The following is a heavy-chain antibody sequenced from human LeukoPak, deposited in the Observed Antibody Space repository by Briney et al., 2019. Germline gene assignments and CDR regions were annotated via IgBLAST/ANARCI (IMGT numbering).Heavy chain of an antibody. Sequence: TGGSLRLSCAASGFTFSGSAMHWVRQASGKGLEWVGRIRSKANSYATAYAASVKGRFTISRDDSRNTAYLQTNSLKTEDTAVYYCTVADTMVRGVNWGQGTLVTVSS. CDR1: GFTFSGSA. D-gene: IGHD3-10*01. J-gene: IGHJ4*02. CDR2: IRSKANSYAT. V-gene: IGHV3-73*01. CDR3: TVADTMVRGVN.